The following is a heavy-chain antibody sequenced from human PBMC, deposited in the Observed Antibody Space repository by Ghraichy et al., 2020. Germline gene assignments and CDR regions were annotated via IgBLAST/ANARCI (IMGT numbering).Heavy chain of an antibody. J-gene: IGHJ3*02. CDR1: GENFTSYA. D-gene: IGHD3/OR15-3a*01. Sequence: KEGGENFTSYAMHWVRQAPGQRLEWMGWINACNGNTKYSQKFQGRVTITRDTSASTAYMELSSLRSEDTAVYYCARDGLPRAFDIWGQGTMVTVSS. CDR3: ARDGLPRAFDI. V-gene: IGHV1-3*01. CDR2: INACNGNT.